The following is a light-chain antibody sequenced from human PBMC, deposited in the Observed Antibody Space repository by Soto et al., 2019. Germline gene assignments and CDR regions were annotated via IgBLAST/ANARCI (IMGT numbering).Light chain of an antibody. CDR2: DAS. CDR1: QSVSKY. J-gene: IGKJ4*01. V-gene: IGKV3-11*01. CDR3: KQRSNWPQIT. Sequence: DIVLTQSPATLSLSPGERATLSCRASQSVSKYLAWYQQKPGQAPRLLIHDASNRATGIPARFSGSGSGTDFTLTLSSLEPEDFGVYYCKQRSNWPQITFGRGTKVEIK.